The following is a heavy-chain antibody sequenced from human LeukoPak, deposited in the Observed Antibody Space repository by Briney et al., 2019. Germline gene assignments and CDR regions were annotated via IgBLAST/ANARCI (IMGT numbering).Heavy chain of an antibody. D-gene: IGHD6-19*01. V-gene: IGHV3-21*01. CDR3: ARDPSSGWYLKGWFDP. Sequence: AGGSLRLSCAASGFTFSSYSMNWVRQAPGKGLEWVSSISSSSNYIYYADSVKGRFTISRDNAKNSLYLQMNSLRADDTAVYYCARDPSSGWYLKGWFDPWGQGTPVTVSS. J-gene: IGHJ5*02. CDR2: ISSSSNYI. CDR1: GFTFSSYS.